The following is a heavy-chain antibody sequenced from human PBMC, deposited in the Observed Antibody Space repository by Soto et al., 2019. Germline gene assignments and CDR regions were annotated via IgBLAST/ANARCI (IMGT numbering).Heavy chain of an antibody. D-gene: IGHD3-16*02. CDR2: IKSKIDGGTT. J-gene: IGHJ4*02. CDR1: GFTFSNAW. Sequence: EVHLVESGGGFVKPGGSLRLSCAASGFTFSNAWMSWVRQAPGKGLEWVARIKSKIDGGTTDHAAPVVGRFTISRDDSKNTLYLQMNSLETEDTAVYYCTTYDYILGSDRYRWAYWGREPWSPSPQ. CDR3: TTYDYILGSDRYRWAY. V-gene: IGHV3-15*01.